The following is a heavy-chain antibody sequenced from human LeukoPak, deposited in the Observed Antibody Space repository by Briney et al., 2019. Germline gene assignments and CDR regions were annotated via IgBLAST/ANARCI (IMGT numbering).Heavy chain of an antibody. CDR2: MNPNTGNT. CDR1: GYTFTSYG. D-gene: IGHD3-10*01. Sequence: ASVKVSCKASGYTFTSYGISWVRQAPGEGLEWMGWMNPNTGNTGYARKFQGRVTMTRNTSISTAYMELSSLRSEDTAVYYCARGDYHSYYGSGSYNYWGQGTLVTVSS. CDR3: ARGDYHSYYGSGSYNY. J-gene: IGHJ4*02. V-gene: IGHV1-8*02.